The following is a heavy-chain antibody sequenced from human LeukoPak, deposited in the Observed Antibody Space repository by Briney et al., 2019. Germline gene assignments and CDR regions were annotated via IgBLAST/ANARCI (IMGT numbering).Heavy chain of an antibody. D-gene: IGHD2-21*01. Sequence: GGSLRLSCTPPGFTFSSYGMSWVRQAPGKGREWVANIKQDGSEKDYVDSVKGRFTISRDNAKNSVYLQMNSLRVEDTAVYYCAKHCGGDCYGMDVWGQGTTVTVSS. V-gene: IGHV3-7*01. CDR1: GFTFSSYG. J-gene: IGHJ6*02. CDR2: IKQDGSEK. CDR3: AKHCGGDCYGMDV.